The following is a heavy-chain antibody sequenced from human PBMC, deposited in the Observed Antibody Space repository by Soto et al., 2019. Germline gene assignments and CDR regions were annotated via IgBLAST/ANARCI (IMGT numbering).Heavy chain of an antibody. CDR2: ISASGGST. Sequence: GGSLRLSCAASGFTFSSYAMSWVRQAPGKGLEWVSGISASGGSTYYADSVKGRFTISRDNSKNTLYLQMNSLRAEDTAVYYCARDQRYSSGFDAFDIWGQGTMVTVSS. V-gene: IGHV3-23*01. D-gene: IGHD6-19*01. CDR1: GFTFSSYA. J-gene: IGHJ3*02. CDR3: ARDQRYSSGFDAFDI.